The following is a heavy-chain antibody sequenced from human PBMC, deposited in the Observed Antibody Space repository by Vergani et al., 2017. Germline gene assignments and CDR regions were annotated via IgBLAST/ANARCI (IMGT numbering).Heavy chain of an antibody. CDR3: ARSSCGGDCYEFDY. V-gene: IGHV4-39*01. J-gene: IGHJ4*02. D-gene: IGHD2-21*02. CDR1: GGSVDNRDYY. CDR2: FSKGGTT. Sequence: QLQQSGPGLMKPSETLSLTCTVSGGSVDNRDYYWGWIRRPPGKGLEWIGSFSKGGTTSLHPSVKSRVAISSDTAKNRFSLKLTSVSAADTAVYYCARSSCGGDCYEFDYWGQGILVTVSS.